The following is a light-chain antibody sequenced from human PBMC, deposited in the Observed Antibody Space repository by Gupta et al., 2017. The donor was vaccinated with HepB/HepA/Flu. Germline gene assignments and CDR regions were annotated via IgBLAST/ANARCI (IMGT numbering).Light chain of an antibody. J-gene: IGLJ2*01. CDR3: QSTDSRGAMV. CDR2: KDT. Sequence: SHDLPQLPSVSASPGQTARITCSGEALTNQYTYWYQQKPGQAPVLVMCKDTERPSGIPERFSGSSSGTTVTLTISGVQAEDEADYYCQSTDSRGAMVFGGGTMLTVL. V-gene: IGLV3-25*03. CDR1: ALTNQY.